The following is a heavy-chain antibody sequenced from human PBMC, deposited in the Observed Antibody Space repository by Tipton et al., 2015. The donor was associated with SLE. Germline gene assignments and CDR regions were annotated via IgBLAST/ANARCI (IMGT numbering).Heavy chain of an antibody. CDR1: GGSISNYC. CDR3: ARRAAGVDL. V-gene: IGHV4-59*01. Sequence: TLSLTCTVSGGSISNYCWSWIRQSPGKGLEWIGYVYDRGTTNYNPSVMNRVVISLDRSENQVPLRLTSVTAADTAVYYCARRAAGVDLWGQGTLVTVSS. J-gene: IGHJ5*02. CDR2: VYDRGTT. D-gene: IGHD3-10*01.